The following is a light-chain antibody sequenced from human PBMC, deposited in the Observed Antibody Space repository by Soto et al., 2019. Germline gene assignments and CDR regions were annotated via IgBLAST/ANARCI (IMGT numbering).Light chain of an antibody. CDR2: GAF. CDR1: QSIGSW. V-gene: IGKV1-5*01. Sequence: DIQMTQSPSTLSASVGDRVTITCRASQSIGSWLAWYQQKPGKAPNLLIYGAFNRAAGIPARFSGSGSGTDFTLTISSLQPEDVATYYCQKYNSAPLTFGGGTKVDIK. J-gene: IGKJ4*01. CDR3: QKYNSAPLT.